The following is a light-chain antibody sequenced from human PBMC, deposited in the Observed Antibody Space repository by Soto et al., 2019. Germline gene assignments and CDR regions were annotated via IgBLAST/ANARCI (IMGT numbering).Light chain of an antibody. Sequence: QSALTQPRSVSGSPGQSVTISCTGTSSDVGGYNYVSWYQQHPDKAPKLMIYDVSKRPSGVPDRFSGSKSDNTASLTISGLQADDEADDYCCSYAGTYTYVVFGGGTQLTVL. CDR3: CSYAGTYTYVV. V-gene: IGLV2-11*01. CDR2: DVS. J-gene: IGLJ2*01. CDR1: SSDVGGYNY.